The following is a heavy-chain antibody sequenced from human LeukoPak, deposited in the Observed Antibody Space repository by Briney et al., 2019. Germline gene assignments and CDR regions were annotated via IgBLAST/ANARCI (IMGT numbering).Heavy chain of an antibody. CDR1: GYTFTGYY. J-gene: IGHJ3*02. CDR3: ASPLYGGNDLDAFDI. V-gene: IGHV1-2*02. CDR2: INPNSGGT. D-gene: IGHD4-23*01. Sequence: ASVKVSCKASGYTFTGYYMHWVRQAPGQGLEWMGWINPNSGGTSYAQKFQGRVTMTRDTSISTAYMELSRLRSDDTAVYYCASPLYGGNDLDAFDIWGQGTMVTVSS.